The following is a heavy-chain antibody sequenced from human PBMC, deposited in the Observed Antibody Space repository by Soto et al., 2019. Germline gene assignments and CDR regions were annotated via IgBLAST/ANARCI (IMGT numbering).Heavy chain of an antibody. CDR3: AREGRGKKAGYNGLVSLGY. V-gene: IGHV1-69*06. J-gene: IGHJ4*02. D-gene: IGHD2-2*02. CDR1: GSRFSNYV. Sequence: QVQLVQSGAEVKTPGSSLKVSCKVSGSRFSNYVISWVRQAPGHGLEWLGRIIPIFNSTKYAQNLQGRVTITADKATSTASLELSSLRSEDTAVYYCAREGRGKKAGYNGLVSLGYWGQGTLVTVSS. CDR2: IIPIFNST.